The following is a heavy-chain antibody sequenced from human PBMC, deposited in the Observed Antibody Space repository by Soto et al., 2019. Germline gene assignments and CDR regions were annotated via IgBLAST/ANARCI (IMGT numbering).Heavy chain of an antibody. D-gene: IGHD6-13*01. CDR3: AREGQQLSSLGYYFDY. CDR1: GGTFSRYA. Sequence: SVKVSCKASGGTFSRYAISWVRQAPGQGLEWMGGTIPIFGTANYAQKLQGRVTITADESTSTAYMELSSLRSEDTAVYYCAREGQQLSSLGYYFDYWGQGTLVTVSS. V-gene: IGHV1-69*13. CDR2: TIPIFGTA. J-gene: IGHJ4*02.